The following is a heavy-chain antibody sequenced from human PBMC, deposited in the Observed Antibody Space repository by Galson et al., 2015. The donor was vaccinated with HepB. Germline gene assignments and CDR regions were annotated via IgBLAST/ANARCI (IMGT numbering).Heavy chain of an antibody. CDR1: GGSISSYY. J-gene: IGHJ4*02. CDR3: ARERGGKLGIWVY. CDR2: IYYSGST. D-gene: IGHD7-27*01. V-gene: IGHV4-59*01. Sequence: TLSLTCTVSGGSISSYYWSWIRQPPGKGLEWIGYIYYSGSTNYNPSLKSRVTISVDTSKNQFSLKLSSVTAADTAVYYCARERGGKLGIWVYWGQGTLVTVSS.